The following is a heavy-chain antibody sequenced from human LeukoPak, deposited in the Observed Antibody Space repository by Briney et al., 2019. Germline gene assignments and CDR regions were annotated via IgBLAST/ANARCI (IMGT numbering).Heavy chain of an antibody. CDR2: ISSSGSTI. Sequence: GGSLRPSCAASGFTLSDYSMGWIRQAPGEGLEWVSYISSSGSTIYYADSVKGRFTISRDNAKNSLYLQMNSLRAEDTAVYYCARLSDDGGKAFDYWGQGTLVTVSS. CDR3: ARLSDDGGKAFDY. J-gene: IGHJ4*02. V-gene: IGHV3-11*01. D-gene: IGHD4-23*01. CDR1: GFTLSDYS.